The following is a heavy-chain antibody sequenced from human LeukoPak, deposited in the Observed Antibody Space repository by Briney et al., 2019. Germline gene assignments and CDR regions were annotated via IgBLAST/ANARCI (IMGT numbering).Heavy chain of an antibody. J-gene: IGHJ4*02. CDR3: AREHSGYDPYFDS. V-gene: IGHV3-21*01. Sequence: PGGSLRLSCAASGFKFNTYTMNWVRQAPGKGLEWVSSISTSTGYIYYADSVKGRFAISRDNANNSVYLQMNSLRAEDTAVYYCAREHSGYDPYFDSWGQGTLVTVSS. CDR1: GFKFNTYT. D-gene: IGHD5-12*01. CDR2: ISTSTGYI.